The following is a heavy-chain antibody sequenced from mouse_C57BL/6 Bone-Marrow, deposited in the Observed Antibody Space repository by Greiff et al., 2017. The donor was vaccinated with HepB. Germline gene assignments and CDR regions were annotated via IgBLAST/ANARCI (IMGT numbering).Heavy chain of an antibody. CDR2: INPYNGDT. J-gene: IGHJ1*03. CDR1: GYSFTGYF. Sequence: EVQLVESGPELVKPGDSVKISCKASGYSFTGYFMNWVMQSHGKSLEWIGRINPYNGDTFYNQKFKGKATLTVDKSSSTAHMELRSLTSEDSAVYYCAREGEIYYYGSRYFDVWGTGTTVTVSS. V-gene: IGHV1-20*01. CDR3: AREGEIYYYGSRYFDV. D-gene: IGHD1-1*01.